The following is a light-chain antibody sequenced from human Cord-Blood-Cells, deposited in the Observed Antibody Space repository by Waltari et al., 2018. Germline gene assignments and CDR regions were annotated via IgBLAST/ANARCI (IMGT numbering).Light chain of an antibody. CDR3: QQSYSTPPWT. Sequence: DIQMTQSPSSLSASVGDRVTITCRASQSISSYLNWYQQKPGKAPKLLIYAASSLQSGVPSRFSGSGSGTDFTLTISSLQPEDVATYHCQQSYSTPPWTFGQGNKVEIK. CDR2: AAS. CDR1: QSISSY. J-gene: IGKJ1*01. V-gene: IGKV1-39*01.